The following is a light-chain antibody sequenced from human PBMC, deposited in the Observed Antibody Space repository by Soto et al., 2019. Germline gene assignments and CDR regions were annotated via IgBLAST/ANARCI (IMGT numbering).Light chain of an antibody. V-gene: IGKV4-1*01. CDR3: QQYYSSPTWT. J-gene: IGKJ1*01. CDR2: WAS. CDR1: QSIFYNSNNKNY. Sequence: DIVMTQSPDSLAVSLGERATINCKSSQSIFYNSNNKNYLAWYQQKPGQPPKLLIYWASTRESGVPDRFSGSGSETDFTLTISSLQAEDVAVYYCQQYYSSPTWTFGQGTKVEIK.